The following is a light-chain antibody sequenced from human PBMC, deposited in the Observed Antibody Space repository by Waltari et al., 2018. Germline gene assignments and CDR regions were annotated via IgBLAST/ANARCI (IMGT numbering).Light chain of an antibody. CDR3: AAWDDSPSGHVV. J-gene: IGLJ2*01. V-gene: IGLV1-47*02. CDR2: TDD. Sequence: SVLTQPPSASGAPGQRVTISCSGSSSNIGSHYVYWYQQLPGTAPKLLIYTDDQRAAGVPDRVSASTPGTSASLAISGLRSEDEADYYCAAWDDSPSGHVVFGGGTKLTVL. CDR1: SSNIGSHY.